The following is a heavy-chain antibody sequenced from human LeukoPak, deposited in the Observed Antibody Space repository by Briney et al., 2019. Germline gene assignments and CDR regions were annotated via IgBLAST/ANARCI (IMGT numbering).Heavy chain of an antibody. D-gene: IGHD6-19*01. CDR2: ISWNSGSI. Sequence: PGGSLRLSCAASGFTFDDYAMHWVRQAPGKGLEWVSGISWNSGSIGYADSVKGRFTISRDNAKNSLYLQMNSLRAEDTALYYCAKDFSSGWYSWYYFDYWGQGTLVTVSS. CDR3: AKDFSSGWYSWYYFDY. V-gene: IGHV3-9*01. J-gene: IGHJ4*02. CDR1: GFTFDDYA.